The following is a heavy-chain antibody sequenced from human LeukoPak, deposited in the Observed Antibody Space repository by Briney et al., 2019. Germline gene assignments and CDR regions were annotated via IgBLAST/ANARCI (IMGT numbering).Heavy chain of an antibody. CDR2: INRGGSSR. D-gene: IGHD6-13*01. Sequence: GGSLRLSCAASGFTFSNYWMHWVRQAPGKGLVWVSRINRGGSSRNYADSVKGRFTISRDNAKNALFLQMNRLRAEDTAVYYCASASSHRIAAGGDYWGQGILVAVSS. CDR1: GFTFSNYW. CDR3: ASASSHRIAAGGDY. V-gene: IGHV3-74*01. J-gene: IGHJ4*02.